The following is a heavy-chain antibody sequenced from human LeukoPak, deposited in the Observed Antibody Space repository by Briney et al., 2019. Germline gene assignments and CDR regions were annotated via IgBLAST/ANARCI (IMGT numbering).Heavy chain of an antibody. V-gene: IGHV1-2*02. CDR2: INPNSGGT. Sequence: ASVKVSCKASGYTFTGYYMHWVRQAPGQGLEWMGWINPNSGGTNYAQKFQGRVTMTRDTSISTAYMELSRLRSDDTAVYYCAGSFSYYYDSSGYYSSFDYWGQGTLVTVSS. D-gene: IGHD3-22*01. J-gene: IGHJ4*02. CDR3: AGSFSYYYDSSGYYSSFDY. CDR1: GYTFTGYY.